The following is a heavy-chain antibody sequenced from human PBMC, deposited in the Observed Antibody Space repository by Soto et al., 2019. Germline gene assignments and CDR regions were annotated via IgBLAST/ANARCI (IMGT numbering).Heavy chain of an antibody. J-gene: IGHJ4*02. CDR2: IDPSDSYV. CDR1: GYSFTAYW. D-gene: IGHD2-2*01. CDR3: TRRASSSFYHFDF. Sequence: HGESLKISCQASGYSFTAYWITWARQMPGKGLEWMATIDPSDSYVDYSPSFRGHVTFSVDRSITTVYLQWNSLKASDSAMYFCTRRASSSFYHFDFWGQGALVTVS. V-gene: IGHV5-10-1*01.